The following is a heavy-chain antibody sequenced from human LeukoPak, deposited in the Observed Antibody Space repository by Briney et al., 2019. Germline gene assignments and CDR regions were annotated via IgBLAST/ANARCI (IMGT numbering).Heavy chain of an antibody. D-gene: IGHD2-15*01. Sequence: PGGSLRLSCAASGSTFSSYSMNWVRQAPGKGLEWVSSISSSSSYIYYADSVKGRFTISRDNAKNSLYLQMNSLRAEDTAVYYCARGSKDIVVVVAAGYYFDYWGQGTLVTVSS. CDR2: ISSSSSYI. CDR1: GSTFSSYS. J-gene: IGHJ4*02. V-gene: IGHV3-21*01. CDR3: ARGSKDIVVVVAAGYYFDY.